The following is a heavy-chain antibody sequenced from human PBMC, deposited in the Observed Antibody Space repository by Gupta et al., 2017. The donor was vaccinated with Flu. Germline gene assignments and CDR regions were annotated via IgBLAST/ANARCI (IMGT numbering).Heavy chain of an antibody. Sequence: QVQLVESGGGVVQPGRSLRLSCAASGLNFYTYGIHWVRQAPGKGLEWVAVISHDGRNKYYADSVTGRFTISRDDSKSTLFLQMNGLRPEDTAVYYCATDRVRWCDESLFQTGQGYYPGMDVWGQGTTVTVSS. CDR1: GLNFYTYG. CDR2: ISHDGRNK. CDR3: ATDRVRWCDESLFQTGQGYYPGMDV. D-gene: IGHD3-16*01. V-gene: IGHV3-30*03. J-gene: IGHJ6*02.